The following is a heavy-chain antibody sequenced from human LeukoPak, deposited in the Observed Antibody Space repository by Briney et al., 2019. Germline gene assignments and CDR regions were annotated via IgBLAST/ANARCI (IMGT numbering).Heavy chain of an antibody. D-gene: IGHD4-11*01. Sequence: GGSLRLSCAASGFTFSSYGLSWVRQAPGKGLEWVSAISGSGGSTYYADSVKGRFTISRDNSKNTLYLQMNSLRAEDTAVYYCAKDDSYSNWGYYFDYWGQGTLVTVSS. CDR2: ISGSGGST. J-gene: IGHJ4*02. CDR3: AKDDSYSNWGYYFDY. V-gene: IGHV3-23*01. CDR1: GFTFSSYG.